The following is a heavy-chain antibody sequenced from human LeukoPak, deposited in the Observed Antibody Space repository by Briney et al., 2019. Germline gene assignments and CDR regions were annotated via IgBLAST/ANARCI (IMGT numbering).Heavy chain of an antibody. CDR3: ARDTVVPAARSYYGMDV. Sequence: ASVKVSCKASGYTFTGYYMHWVRQAPGQGLEWMGWINPNSGGTNYAQKFQGWVTMTRDTSISTAYMELSRLRSDDTAVYYCARDTVVPAARSYYGMDVWGQGTTVTVSS. V-gene: IGHV1-2*04. CDR2: INPNSGGT. D-gene: IGHD2-2*01. CDR1: GYTFTGYY. J-gene: IGHJ6*02.